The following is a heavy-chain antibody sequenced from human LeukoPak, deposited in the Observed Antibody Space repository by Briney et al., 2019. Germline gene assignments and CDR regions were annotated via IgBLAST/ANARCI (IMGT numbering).Heavy chain of an antibody. D-gene: IGHD6-19*01. Sequence: GGSLRLSCAASGFTFSRYPMIWVRQAPGKGLEWVSTLSSGGGGTYYADSVRGRFTISRDDSKNTLYLEMFSLTAEDTARYYCAKGYSSGWYTFDSWGQGTLVSVS. J-gene: IGHJ4*02. CDR3: AKGYSSGWYTFDS. V-gene: IGHV3-23*01. CDR2: LSSGGGGT. CDR1: GFTFSRYP.